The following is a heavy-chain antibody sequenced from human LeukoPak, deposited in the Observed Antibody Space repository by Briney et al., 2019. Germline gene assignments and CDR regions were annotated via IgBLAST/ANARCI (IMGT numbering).Heavy chain of an antibody. D-gene: IGHD6-13*01. CDR3: ARDVVSSSWYVPRGFYP. CDR1: GFTFSSYS. J-gene: IGHJ5*02. CDR2: INSSSSYI. V-gene: IGHV3-21*01. Sequence: GGSLTLSCAASGFTFSSYSLNWVRQAPGKGLEWVSSINSSSSYIYYPDSLKGRFIISRDNSKNSLYLQMTSRRAEDTAVYYSARDVVSSSWYVPRGFYPWGQGTLVTVSS.